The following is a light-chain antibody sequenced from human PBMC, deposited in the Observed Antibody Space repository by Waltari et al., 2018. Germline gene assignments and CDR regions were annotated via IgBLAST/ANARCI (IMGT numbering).Light chain of an antibody. J-gene: IGLJ1*01. CDR3: CSYAGVYLYV. CDR1: SGDVGGYNF. CDR2: DVT. Sequence: QSALTQPRSVSGSPGQSVTISCTGTSGDVGGYNFVSWYQQHPGKAPKLIIYDVTKRPSGVPDRFACSKSGNTASLTIAGLQAEDEADYYCCSYAGVYLYVFGTGTKVTVL. V-gene: IGLV2-11*01.